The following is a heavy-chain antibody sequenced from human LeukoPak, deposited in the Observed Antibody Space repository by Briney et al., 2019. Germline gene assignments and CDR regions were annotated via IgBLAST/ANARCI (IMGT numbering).Heavy chain of an antibody. CDR2: ISSKGGST. CDR1: GFTFSSYA. CDR3: ARADRPNWYFDL. J-gene: IGHJ2*01. V-gene: IGHV3-64*01. Sequence: PGGSLRLSCAASGFTFSSYAMHWVRQAPGKGLEYVSAISSKGGSTYYANSVKGRFTISRDNSKNTLYLQMGSLRAEDMAVYYCARADRPNWYFDLWGRGTLVTVSS.